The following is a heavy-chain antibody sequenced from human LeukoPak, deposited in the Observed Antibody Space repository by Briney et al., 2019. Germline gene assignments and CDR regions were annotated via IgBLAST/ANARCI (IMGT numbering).Heavy chain of an antibody. J-gene: IGHJ3*02. Sequence: SETLSLTCTVSGGSISSYYWSWIRQPPGKGLEWIGYIYYSGSTNYNPSLKSRVTISVDTSKNQFSLKLSSVTAADTAVYYCARPYSSSWYGDAFDIWGQGTMVTVSS. D-gene: IGHD6-13*01. CDR1: GGSISSYY. V-gene: IGHV4-59*01. CDR2: IYYSGST. CDR3: ARPYSSSWYGDAFDI.